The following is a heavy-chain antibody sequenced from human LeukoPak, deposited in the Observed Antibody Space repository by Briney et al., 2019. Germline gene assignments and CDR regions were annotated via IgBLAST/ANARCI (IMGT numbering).Heavy chain of an antibody. D-gene: IGHD1-26*01. CDR1: GFTISTYA. V-gene: IGHV3-23*01. J-gene: IGHJ4*02. CDR2: ISGSGGST. CDR3: AKGRSGGFDY. Sequence: GGSLRLSCAVSGFTISTYAMSWVRQAPGKGLEWVSAISGSGGSTYYADSVKGRFTISRDNSKNTLYLQMNSLRAEDTAVYYCAKGRSGGFDYWGQGTLVTVSS.